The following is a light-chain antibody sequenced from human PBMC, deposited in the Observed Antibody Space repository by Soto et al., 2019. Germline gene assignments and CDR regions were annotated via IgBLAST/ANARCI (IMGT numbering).Light chain of an antibody. V-gene: IGLV1-51*02. J-gene: IGLJ1*01. CDR1: SFNIGNNY. CDR3: GTWDSSLSAFV. CDR2: ENN. Sequence: QSVLTQPPSVSAAPGQKVTISCCGSSFNIGNNYVSWYQQLPGTAPKLLIYENNKRPSGIPDRFSGSKSGTSATLGITGLQTGDEADYYCGTWDSSLSAFVFGTGTKVTVL.